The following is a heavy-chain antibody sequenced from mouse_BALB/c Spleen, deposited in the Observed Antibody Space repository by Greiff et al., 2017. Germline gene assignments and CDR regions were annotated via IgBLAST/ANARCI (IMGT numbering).Heavy chain of an antibody. J-gene: IGHJ3*01. CDR2: INPNNGGT. Sequence: VQLKQSGPELVKPGASVKIPCKASGYTFTDFNMDWVKQSHGKSPEWIWDINPNNGGTIYNQKFKGKATLTVDKSSSTAYMALHSLTADDTAVYYCARDGSLAWFAYWGEGTLVTVSA. CDR1: GYTFTDFN. CDR3: ARDGSLAWFAY. D-gene: IGHD1-1*02. V-gene: IGHV1-18*01.